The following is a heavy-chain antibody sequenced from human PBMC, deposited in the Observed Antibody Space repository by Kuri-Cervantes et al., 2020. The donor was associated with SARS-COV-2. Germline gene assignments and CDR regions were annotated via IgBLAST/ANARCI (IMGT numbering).Heavy chain of an antibody. CDR3: ARDGRVAGTWGMWYWFDP. CDR1: GGSINTDSYY. V-gene: IGHV4-39*02. CDR2: IYYSGST. D-gene: IGHD6-19*01. Sequence: SETLSLTCTVSGGSINTDSYYWSWIRQPPGKRLEWIGSIYYSGSTYYNPSLKSRVTISVDTSKNQFSLKLSSVTAADTAVYYCARDGRVAGTWGMWYWFDPWGQGTLVTVSS. J-gene: IGHJ5*02.